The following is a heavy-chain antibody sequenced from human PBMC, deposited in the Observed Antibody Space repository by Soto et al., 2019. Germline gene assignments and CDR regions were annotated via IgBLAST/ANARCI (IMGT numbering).Heavy chain of an antibody. D-gene: IGHD2-15*01. J-gene: IGHJ6*03. Sequence: DVQLVESGGGLVKPVGPLRLSCAASGFTFSSYSMNWVRQAPGKGLEWVSSISSSGSYIYYADSVKGRFTISRDNAKNSLYLRIHSLRAEDTAMYYCARDQGAYCSGGSCYGPYMDVWGKGTTVTVSS. CDR3: ARDQGAYCSGGSCYGPYMDV. V-gene: IGHV3-21*01. CDR2: ISSSGSYI. CDR1: GFTFSSYS.